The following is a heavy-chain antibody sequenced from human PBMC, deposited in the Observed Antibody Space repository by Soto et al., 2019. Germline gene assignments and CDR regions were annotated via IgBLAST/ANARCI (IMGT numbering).Heavy chain of an antibody. D-gene: IGHD6-19*01. CDR1: GYTFTSYA. Sequence: QVQLVQSGAEVKKPGASVKVSCKASGYTFTSYAMHWVRQAPGQRLEWMGWINAGNGNTKYSQKFQGRVTMTRNTSASTDYMELSSLSAEDTAVYYCARVVGRAVDDYWGQGTLVTVSS. V-gene: IGHV1-3*01. CDR2: INAGNGNT. CDR3: ARVVGRAVDDY. J-gene: IGHJ4*02.